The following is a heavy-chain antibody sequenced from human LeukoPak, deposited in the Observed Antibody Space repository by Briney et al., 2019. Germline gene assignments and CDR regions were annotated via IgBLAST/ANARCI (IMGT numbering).Heavy chain of an antibody. V-gene: IGHV3-23*01. CDR2: ISGSGGST. CDR1: GFTFSSYA. Sequence: GGSLRLSCAASGFTFSSYAMSWVRQAPGKGLEWVSAISGSGGSTYYADSVKGRFTISRDNSKNTLYLQMNSLRAEDTAVYYCAKEEASDGYNYVGYFDYWGQGTLVTVSS. J-gene: IGHJ4*02. D-gene: IGHD5-24*01. CDR3: AKEEASDGYNYVGYFDY.